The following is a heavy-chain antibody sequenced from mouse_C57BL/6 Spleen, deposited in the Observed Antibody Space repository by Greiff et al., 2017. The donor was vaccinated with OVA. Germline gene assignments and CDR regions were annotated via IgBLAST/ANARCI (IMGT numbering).Heavy chain of an antibody. CDR1: GYTFTDYE. CDR3: TRSRLGREGYFDY. CDR2: IDPETGGT. D-gene: IGHD4-1*01. V-gene: IGHV1-15*01. Sequence: QVQLQQSGAELVRPGASVTLSCKASGYTFTDYEMHWVKQTPVHGLEWIGAIDPETGGTAYNQKFKGKAILTADKSSSTAYMELRSLTSEDSAVYYCTRSRLGREGYFDYWGQGTTLTVSS. J-gene: IGHJ2*01.